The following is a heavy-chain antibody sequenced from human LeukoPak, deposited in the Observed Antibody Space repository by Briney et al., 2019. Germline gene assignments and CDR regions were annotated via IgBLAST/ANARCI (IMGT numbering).Heavy chain of an antibody. CDR3: ARAYDSSGYYRGYFDY. D-gene: IGHD3-22*01. J-gene: IGHJ4*02. CDR2: INAGNGNT. V-gene: IGHV1-3*01. Sequence: ASVKVSCKASGYTFTSYAMHWVRQAPGQRLEWMGWINAGNGNTKYSQKFQGRVTITRDTSASTAYMELSSLRSEDTAVYYCARAYDSSGYYRGYFDYWGQGTLVTVSS. CDR1: GYTFTSYA.